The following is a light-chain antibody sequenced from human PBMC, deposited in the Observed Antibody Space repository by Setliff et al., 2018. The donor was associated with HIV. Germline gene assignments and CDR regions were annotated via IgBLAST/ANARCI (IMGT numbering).Light chain of an antibody. CDR1: SSDIGRYNL. V-gene: IGLV2-23*01. Sequence: QSVLTQPASVSGSPGQSITISCTGTSSDIGRYNLVSWYQQYSGKAPKLMIYQATKRPSGVSNRFSGSKSGNTASLTISGLQAEDEADYYCCSNTGSNTYVFGSGTKVTVL. CDR3: CSNTGSNTYV. J-gene: IGLJ1*01. CDR2: QAT.